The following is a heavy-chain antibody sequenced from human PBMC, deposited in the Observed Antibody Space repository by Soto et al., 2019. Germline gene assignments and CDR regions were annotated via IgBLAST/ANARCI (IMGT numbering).Heavy chain of an antibody. CDR3: AGGALVVAPDVTPPRGPHFDY. D-gene: IGHD2-15*01. Sequence: QVQLVESGGGVVQPGRSLRLSCAASGFTFSSYAMHWVRQAPGKGLEWVAVISYDGSNKYYADSVKGRFTISRDNYKNTLYLQMSSLRYEVKAAYYGAGGALVVAPDVTPPRGPHFDYWGQGNLVTV. V-gene: IGHV3-30-3*01. CDR2: ISYDGSNK. CDR1: GFTFSSYA. J-gene: IGHJ4*02.